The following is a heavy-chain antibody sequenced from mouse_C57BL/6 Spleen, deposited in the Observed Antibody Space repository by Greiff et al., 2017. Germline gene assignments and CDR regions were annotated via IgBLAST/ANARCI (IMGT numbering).Heavy chain of an antibody. CDR1: GYTFTSYW. CDR2: IDPSDSYT. CDR3: ARTDYYGSSSSFAY. V-gene: IGHV1-69*01. Sequence: QVQLQHPGAELVMPGASVKLSCKASGYTFTSYWMHWVKQRPGQGLEWIGEIDPSDSYTNYNQKFKGKSTLTVDKSSSTAYMQLSSLTSEDSAVYYCARTDYYGSSSSFAYWGQGTLVTVSA. D-gene: IGHD1-1*01. J-gene: IGHJ3*01.